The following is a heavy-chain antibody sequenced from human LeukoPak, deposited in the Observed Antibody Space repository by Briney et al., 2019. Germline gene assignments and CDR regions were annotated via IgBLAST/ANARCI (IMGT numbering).Heavy chain of an antibody. CDR1: GFTFGDYA. J-gene: IGHJ6*03. Sequence: GGSLRLSCTASGFTFGDYAMSWFRQAPGKGLEWVGFIRSKAYGGTTEYAASVKGRFTISRDDSKSTAYLQMNSLKTEDTAVYYCTRAEGYDYVWGSYRYHMDVWGKGTTVTVSS. D-gene: IGHD3-16*02. CDR3: TRAEGYDYVWGSYRYHMDV. CDR2: IRSKAYGGTT. V-gene: IGHV3-49*03.